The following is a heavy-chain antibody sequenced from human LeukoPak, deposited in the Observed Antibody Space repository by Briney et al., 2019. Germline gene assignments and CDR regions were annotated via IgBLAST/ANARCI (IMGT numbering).Heavy chain of an antibody. CDR2: RHYSGTT. CDR3: ARASLAYCSGGSCYAIDH. J-gene: IGHJ4*02. D-gene: IGHD2-15*01. CDR1: GGSISSGGYY. V-gene: IGHV4-31*03. Sequence: SQTLSLTCTVSGGSISSGGYYWSWIRQHPGKGLEWLGYRHYSGTTYYNASLKSRLTISVDTSKNQFSLKLSSVTAADTAVYYCARASLAYCSGGSCYAIDHWGQGTLVTVSS.